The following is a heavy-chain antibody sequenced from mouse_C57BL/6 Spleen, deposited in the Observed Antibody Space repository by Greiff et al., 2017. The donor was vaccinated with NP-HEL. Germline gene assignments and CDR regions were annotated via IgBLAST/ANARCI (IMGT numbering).Heavy chain of an antibody. D-gene: IGHD1-1*01. CDR2: IYPGSGST. J-gene: IGHJ2*01. CDR1: GYTFTSYW. CDR3: ARSYYYGSSFFDY. V-gene: IGHV1-55*01. Sequence: VQLQQPGAELVKPGASVKMSCKASGYTFTSYWITWVKQRPGQGLEWIGDIYPGSGSTNYNEKFKSKATLTVDTSSSTAYMQLSSLTSEDSAVYYCARSYYYGSSFFDYWGQGTTLTVSS.